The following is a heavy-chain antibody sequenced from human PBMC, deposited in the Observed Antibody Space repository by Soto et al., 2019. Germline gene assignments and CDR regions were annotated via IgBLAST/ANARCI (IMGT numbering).Heavy chain of an antibody. CDR2: ISAYNGNS. Sequence: ASVKVSCKASGYTFTSYVISWVRQAPGQGLEWVGWISAYNGNSNYAQKYQGRVTMTTDTSTSTAYMELSSLRSDDTAVYYCARIADCSTTSCSFPSRFHVRGYYYYYGLDVWGQGTTVTVSS. D-gene: IGHD2-2*01. CDR1: GYTFTSYV. V-gene: IGHV1-18*01. J-gene: IGHJ6*02. CDR3: ARIADCSTTSCSFPSRFHVRGYYYYYGLDV.